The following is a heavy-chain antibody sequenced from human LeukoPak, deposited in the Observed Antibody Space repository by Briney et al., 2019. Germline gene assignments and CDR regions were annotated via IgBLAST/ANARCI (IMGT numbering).Heavy chain of an antibody. V-gene: IGHV4-59*01. CDR1: GDFITAYY. CDR2: VYYSGKT. D-gene: IGHD1-1*01. CDR3: ASNTGTVFDN. Sequence: SETLSLTCTVSGDFITAYYWSWIRQAPGKGLEWIGYVYYSGKTEYNPSLRSRVTISLEMSNHQFSLKLTSVTAADTAVYYCASNTGTVFDNWGQGALVTVSS. J-gene: IGHJ4*02.